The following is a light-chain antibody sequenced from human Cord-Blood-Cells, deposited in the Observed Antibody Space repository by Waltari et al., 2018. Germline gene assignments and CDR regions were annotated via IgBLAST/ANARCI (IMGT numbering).Light chain of an antibody. Sequence: DIVMTQSPDSLAVSLGERANINCKSSQSVLYSSNNKNYLAWYQQKPGHPPKLLIYWASTRESGVPDRFSGSGSGTDFTLTISSLQAEDVAVYYCQQYYSTPWTFGQGTKVEIK. V-gene: IGKV4-1*01. CDR3: QQYYSTPWT. CDR1: QSVLYSSNNKNY. CDR2: WAS. J-gene: IGKJ1*01.